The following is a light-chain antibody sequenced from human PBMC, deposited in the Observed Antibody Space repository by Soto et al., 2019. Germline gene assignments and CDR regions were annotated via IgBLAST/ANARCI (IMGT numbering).Light chain of an antibody. J-gene: IGLJ1*01. CDR3: ISYTGSSTSYV. CDR2: EVS. Sequence: QSALTQPASVSGSPGQSITISCSGTSSDVGSYDHVAWYQQFPGKTPKLMIYEVSNRPSGVSSRFSGSKSGNTASLTISGLQAEDEADYYCISYTGSSTSYVFGSGTKAT. V-gene: IGLV2-14*01. CDR1: SSDVGSYDH.